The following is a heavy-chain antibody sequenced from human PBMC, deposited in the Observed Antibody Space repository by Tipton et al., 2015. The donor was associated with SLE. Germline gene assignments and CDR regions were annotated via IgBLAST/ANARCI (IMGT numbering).Heavy chain of an antibody. D-gene: IGHD6-6*01. V-gene: IGHV1-18*01. CDR3: ARVGSIAARKDHYYVMDV. J-gene: IGHJ6*02. CDR2: ISAYNGNT. Sequence: QLVQSGPEVKEPGASVKVSCKASGYTFTSRSYGFSWLRQAPGQGLEWLGWISAYNGNTNYAQKLQGRVTMTTDTSTSTAYMELRSLTSDDTAVYSCARVGSIAARKDHYYVMDVWGQGTTVTVSS. CDR1: GYTFTSRSYG.